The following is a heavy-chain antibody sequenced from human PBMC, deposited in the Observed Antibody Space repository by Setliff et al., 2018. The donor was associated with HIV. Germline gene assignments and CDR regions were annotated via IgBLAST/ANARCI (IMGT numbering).Heavy chain of an antibody. CDR3: ARIPTGTTLYYYRLDV. Sequence: SVKVSCKASGGTFSSFAIHWVRQAPGQGLEWMGGIIPMFGTANYAQKFHGRVTITADESTDTAYMELRSLRSDDTAVYYCARIPTGTTLYYYRLDVWGQGTTVTVSS. D-gene: IGHD1-1*01. V-gene: IGHV1-69*13. J-gene: IGHJ6*02. CDR1: GGTFSSFA. CDR2: IIPMFGTA.